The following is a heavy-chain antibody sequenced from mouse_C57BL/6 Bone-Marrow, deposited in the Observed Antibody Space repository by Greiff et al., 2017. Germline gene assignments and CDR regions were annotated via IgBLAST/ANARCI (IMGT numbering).Heavy chain of an antibody. CDR3: ARRRYFDV. J-gene: IGHJ1*03. Sequence: EVQVVESGGGLVKPGGSLKLSCAASGFTFSSYAMSWVRQTPEKRLEWVATISDGGSYTYYPDNVKGRFTISRDNAKNNLYLQMSHLKSEDTAMYYCARRRYFDVWGTGTTVTVSS. CDR2: ISDGGSYT. V-gene: IGHV5-4*03. CDR1: GFTFSSYA.